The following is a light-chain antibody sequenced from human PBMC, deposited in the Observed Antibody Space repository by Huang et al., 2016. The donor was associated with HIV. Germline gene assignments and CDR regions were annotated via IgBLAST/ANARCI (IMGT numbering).Light chain of an antibody. CDR3: QHYNNWPWWT. CDR2: SAS. V-gene: IGKV3-15*01. J-gene: IGKJ1*01. CDR1: QSVTSN. Sequence: EVVMTQSPAILSVSPGERATLSCRASQSVTSNLAWYQQHPGQAPRLLIYSASTRATGIPARFSGSGSGTEFTLTISSLQSEDFAVYYCQHYNNWPWWTFGQGTKVEIK.